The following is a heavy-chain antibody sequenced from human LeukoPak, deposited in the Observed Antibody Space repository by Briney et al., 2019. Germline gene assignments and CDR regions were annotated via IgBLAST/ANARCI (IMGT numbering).Heavy chain of an antibody. J-gene: IGHJ6*03. V-gene: IGHV3-33*06. CDR3: AKDGSSYSSSSYMDV. Sequence: PGGSLRLSCAASGFTFSSYGMHWVRQAPGKGLEWVAVIWYDGSNKYYADSVKGRFTISRDNSKNTLYPQMNSLRAEDTAVYYCAKDGSSYSSSSYMDVWGKGTTVTVSS. D-gene: IGHD6-13*01. CDR1: GFTFSSYG. CDR2: IWYDGSNK.